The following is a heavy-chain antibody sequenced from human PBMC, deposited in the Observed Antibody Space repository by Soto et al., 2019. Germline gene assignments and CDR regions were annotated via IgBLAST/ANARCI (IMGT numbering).Heavy chain of an antibody. V-gene: IGHV3-48*02. CDR3: ARDDDSAMADNYDY. J-gene: IGHJ4*02. D-gene: IGHD5-18*01. CDR1: GFTFDSYS. CDR2: IDSSSSNK. Sequence: GGSLRLSCAASGFTFDSYSMNWVRQAPGKGLEWVSYIDSSSSNKHYADSVKGRFTISRDNAKNALYLQMSSLRDEDTAVYYLARDDDSAMADNYDYWSQGTLVTVSS.